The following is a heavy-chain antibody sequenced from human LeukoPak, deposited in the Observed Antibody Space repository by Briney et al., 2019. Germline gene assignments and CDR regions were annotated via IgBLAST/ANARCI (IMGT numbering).Heavy chain of an antibody. V-gene: IGHV3-53*01. CDR3: ARVQSGYYLDY. CDR1: GFSVNINY. Sequence: GGSLRLSCAASGFSVNINYMTWVRQAPGKGLEWVSVMYTGGSIFYADSVKGRFTISRDISKNTLYPQMNSLRADDTAVYYCARVQSGYYLDYWGQGTLVTVSS. D-gene: IGHD3-3*01. CDR2: MYTGGSI. J-gene: IGHJ4*02.